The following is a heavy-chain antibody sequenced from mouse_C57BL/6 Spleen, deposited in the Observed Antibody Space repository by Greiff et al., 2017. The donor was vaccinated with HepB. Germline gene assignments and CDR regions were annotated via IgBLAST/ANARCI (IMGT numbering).Heavy chain of an antibody. J-gene: IGHJ1*03. CDR1: GFNIKDYY. V-gene: IGHV14-2*01. D-gene: IGHD1-1*01. CDR2: IDPEDGET. CDR3: AREGTTVVATRYFDV. Sequence: EVKLQESGAELVKPGASVKLSCTASGFNIKDYYMHWVKQRTEQGLEWIGRIDPEDGETKYAPKFQGKATITADTSSNTAYLQLSSLTSEDTAVYYCAREGTTVVATRYFDVWGTGTTVTVSS.